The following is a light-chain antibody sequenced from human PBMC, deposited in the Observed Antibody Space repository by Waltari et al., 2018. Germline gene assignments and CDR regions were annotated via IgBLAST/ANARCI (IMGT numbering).Light chain of an antibody. V-gene: IGKV1-5*03. CDR3: QHYNSFPIT. J-gene: IGKJ5*01. Sequence: CRASQSISTWLAWYLQKPGKSPNLLIYESSSLESGVPSRVSGSGSGTEFTLTISGLQPDDCATYYCQHYNSFPITFGPGTRLEIK. CDR2: ESS. CDR1: QSISTW.